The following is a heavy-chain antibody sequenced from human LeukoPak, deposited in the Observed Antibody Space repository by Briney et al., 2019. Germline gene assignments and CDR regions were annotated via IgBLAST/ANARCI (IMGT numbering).Heavy chain of an antibody. CDR1: GYSISSGYY. CDR2: IYHSGIT. CDR3: ASFHIVVVPAANIAYNWFDP. J-gene: IGHJ5*02. V-gene: IGHV4-38-2*02. Sequence: SETLSLTCTVSGYSISSGYYWGWIRQPPGKGLEWIGIIYHSGITYYNPSLKSRVTISVDTSKNQFSLKLSSVTAADTAVYYCASFHIVVVPAANIAYNWFDPWGQGTLVTVSS. D-gene: IGHD2-2*01.